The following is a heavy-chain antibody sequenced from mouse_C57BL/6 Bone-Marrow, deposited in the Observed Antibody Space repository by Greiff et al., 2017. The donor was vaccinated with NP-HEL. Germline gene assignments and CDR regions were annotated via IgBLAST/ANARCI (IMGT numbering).Heavy chain of an antibody. J-gene: IGHJ1*03. V-gene: IGHV1-50*01. CDR2: IDPSDSYT. Sequence: VQLQQPGAELVKPGASVKLSCKASGYTFTSYWMQWVKQRPGQGLEWIGEIDPSDSYTNYNQKFKGKATLTVDTSSSTAYMQLSSLTSEDSAVYYCARGNYDYFYWYFDVWGTGTTVTVSS. D-gene: IGHD2-4*01. CDR1: GYTFTSYW. CDR3: ARGNYDYFYWYFDV.